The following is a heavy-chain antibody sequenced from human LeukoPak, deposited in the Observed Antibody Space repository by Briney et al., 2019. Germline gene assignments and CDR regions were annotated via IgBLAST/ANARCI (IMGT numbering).Heavy chain of an antibody. CDR2: ISSSSSYI. D-gene: IGHD5-12*01. CDR1: GFTFSSYS. CDR3: ARARSGYDFDY. J-gene: IGHJ4*02. Sequence: GGSLRLSCAASGFTFSSYSMNWVRQAPGKGLEWVSSISSSSSYIYYADSVKGRFAISRDNAKNSLYLQMNSLRAEDTAVYYCARARSGYDFDYWGQGTLVTVSS. V-gene: IGHV3-21*01.